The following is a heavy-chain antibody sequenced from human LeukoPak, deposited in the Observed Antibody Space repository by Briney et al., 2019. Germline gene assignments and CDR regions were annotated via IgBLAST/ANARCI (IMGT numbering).Heavy chain of an antibody. D-gene: IGHD1-26*01. J-gene: IGHJ4*02. Sequence: GGSLRLSCAASGFTFGDYGMGWVRQAPGKGLEWVSTLSDSGVNTHYADSVKGRFTISRDNSKSTLYLQMNSLRVEDTAVYYCAKASNGGSYYGVIIDYWGQGTLVTVSS. CDR2: LSDSGVNT. CDR3: AKASNGGSYYGVIIDY. CDR1: GFTFGDYG. V-gene: IGHV3-23*01.